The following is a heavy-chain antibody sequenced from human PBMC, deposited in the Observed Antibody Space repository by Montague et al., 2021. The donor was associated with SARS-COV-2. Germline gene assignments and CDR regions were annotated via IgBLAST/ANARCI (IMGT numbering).Heavy chain of an antibody. J-gene: IGHJ4*03. CDR2: STHRGST. CDR1: GGSFSSYS. CDR3: AGGILSMNMAVVVLLGVIYYFDS. Sequence: SETLSLTCAVYGGSFSSYSWCWICQPPGTGLERIGVSTHRGSTNTNQSLKRRVTVSVATSKNQNSLKPSSVTAADTAVYYCAGGILSMNMAVVVLLGVIYYFDSWGQGTLVAVSS. V-gene: IGHV4-34*01. D-gene: IGHD2-15*01.